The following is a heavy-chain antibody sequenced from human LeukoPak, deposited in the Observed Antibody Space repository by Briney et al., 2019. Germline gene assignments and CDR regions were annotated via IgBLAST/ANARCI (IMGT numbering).Heavy chain of an antibody. CDR3: ARETSQKGAHYMDV. CDR2: IYYSGST. V-gene: IGHV4-59*01. Sequence: SETLSLTCTVSGGSISSYYWSWIRQPLGKGLEWIGYIYYSGSTNYNPSLKSRVTISVDTSKNQFSLKLSSVTAADTAVYYCARETSQKGAHYMDVWGKGTTVTISS. D-gene: IGHD3-16*01. CDR1: GGSISSYY. J-gene: IGHJ6*03.